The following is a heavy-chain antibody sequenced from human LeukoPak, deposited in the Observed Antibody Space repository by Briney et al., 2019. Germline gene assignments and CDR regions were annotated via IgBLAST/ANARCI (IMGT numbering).Heavy chain of an antibody. D-gene: IGHD6-19*01. CDR3: ARDSSQGLVSGYFDL. J-gene: IGHJ2*01. V-gene: IGHV1-2*02. CDR1: GYTFTGYY. CDR2: INPNSGGT. Sequence: ASVKVSCKASGYTFTGYYMHWVRQAPGQGLEWMGWINPNSGGTNYAQKFQGRVTMTRDTSISTAYMELSRLRSDDTAVYYCARDSSQGLVSGYFDLWGHGTLVTVSS.